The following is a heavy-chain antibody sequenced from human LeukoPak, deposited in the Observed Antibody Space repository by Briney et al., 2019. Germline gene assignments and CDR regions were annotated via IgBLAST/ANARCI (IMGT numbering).Heavy chain of an antibody. Sequence: GGSLRLSCAASGFTFSTYWMTWVRQAPGKGLDWVGNIKQDGSETYYADSLKGRFTISRDNAKSALYLQMNSLRVEDTAVYYCARDAAYDFRNPYRYFQHWGQGTLVTVSS. CDR1: GFTFSTYW. CDR2: IKQDGSET. CDR3: ARDAAYDFRNPYRYFQH. V-gene: IGHV3-7*01. J-gene: IGHJ1*01. D-gene: IGHD3-3*01.